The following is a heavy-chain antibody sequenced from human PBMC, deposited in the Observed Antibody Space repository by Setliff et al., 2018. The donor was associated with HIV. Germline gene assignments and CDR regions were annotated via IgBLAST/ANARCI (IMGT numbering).Heavy chain of an antibody. CDR1: GGSFSGYY. CDR2: ISDRGSV. D-gene: IGHD1-1*01. Sequence: SETLSLTCAVYGGSFSGYYWTWIRQSPGKGLEWIGEISDRGSVNYNPSLKSRVTISVDTSKNQFSLKVSSVTAVDTAIYYCARSRNQRVYYYYYMDVWGKGTTVTVSS. J-gene: IGHJ6*03. CDR3: ARSRNQRVYYYYYMDV. V-gene: IGHV4-34*01.